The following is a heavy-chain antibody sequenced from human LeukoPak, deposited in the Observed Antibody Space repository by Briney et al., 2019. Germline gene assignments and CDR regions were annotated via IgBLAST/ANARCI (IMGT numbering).Heavy chain of an antibody. CDR2: ISSNGGST. CDR1: GFTFSSYA. D-gene: IGHD2-15*01. Sequence: GGSLRLSWAASGFTFSSYAMHWVRQAPGKGLEYVSAISSNGGSTYYANSVKGRFTISRDNSKNTLYLQMGSLRAEDMAVYYCARANCSGGSCVDYWGQGTLVTVSS. J-gene: IGHJ4*02. V-gene: IGHV3-64*01. CDR3: ARANCSGGSCVDY.